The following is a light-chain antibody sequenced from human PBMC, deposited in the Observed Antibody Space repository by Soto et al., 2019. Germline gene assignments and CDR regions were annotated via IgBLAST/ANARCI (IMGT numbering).Light chain of an antibody. CDR3: CSYAGSRTWV. V-gene: IGLV2-23*02. CDR1: SSDVGIFNL. J-gene: IGLJ3*02. CDR2: EVS. Sequence: QSAPIQPASVSGSPGQSITISCTGSSSDVGIFNLVSWYQQYPGKAPKLVLYEVSKWPSGISHRFSGSESGNTASLTISGLQAEDEADYYCCSYAGSRTWVFGGGTQLTVL.